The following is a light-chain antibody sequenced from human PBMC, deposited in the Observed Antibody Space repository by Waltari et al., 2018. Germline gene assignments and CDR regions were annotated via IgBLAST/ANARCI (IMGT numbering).Light chain of an antibody. CDR1: QDINSY. Sequence: DIQLTQSPSFLSASVGDRVTITCRASQDINSYLAWYQQKPGKAPKLLIYAASTLQTGVPSRFSGSESGTEFTLTISSLQPEDCATYYCQQLNSYPFTFGPGTKVAIK. CDR3: QQLNSYPFT. CDR2: AAS. J-gene: IGKJ3*01. V-gene: IGKV1-9*01.